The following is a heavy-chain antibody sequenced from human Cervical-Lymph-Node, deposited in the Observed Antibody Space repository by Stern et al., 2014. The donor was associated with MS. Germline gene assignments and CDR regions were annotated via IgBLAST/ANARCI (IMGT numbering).Heavy chain of an antibody. J-gene: IGHJ2*01. V-gene: IGHV5-51*01. Sequence: VQLMQSGAEVKKPGESLKISCKGSGYSFTSYWIGWVRQMPGKGLEWMGIIYPGDSDTRYSPSFQGQVTISADKSISTAYLQWSSLKASDTAMYYCARTKGYCSSTSCNWYFDLWGRGTLVTVSS. D-gene: IGHD2-2*01. CDR2: IYPGDSDT. CDR3: ARTKGYCSSTSCNWYFDL. CDR1: GYSFTSYW.